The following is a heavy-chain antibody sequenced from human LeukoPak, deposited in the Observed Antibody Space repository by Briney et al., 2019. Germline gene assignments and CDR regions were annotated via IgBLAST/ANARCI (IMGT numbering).Heavy chain of an antibody. J-gene: IGHJ4*02. CDR3: ARDPGVTTGTYYFDS. V-gene: IGHV4-59*02. CDR2: IFYSGST. D-gene: IGHD1-1*01. Sequence: SETLSLTCTVSGGSVSRYYWTWIRQPPGKGLEWIGYIFYSGSTNYNPSLESRVTISFDTSKNQFSLKLTSVTAADTAVYYCARDPGVTTGTYYFDSWGQGSLVTVSS. CDR1: GGSVSRYY.